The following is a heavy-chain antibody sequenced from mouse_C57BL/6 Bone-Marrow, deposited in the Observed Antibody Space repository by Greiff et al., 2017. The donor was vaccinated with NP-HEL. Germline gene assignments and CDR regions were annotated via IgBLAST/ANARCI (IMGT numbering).Heavy chain of an antibody. Sequence: VKLMESGAELARPGASVKLSCKASGYTFTSYGISWVKQRTGQGLEWIGEIYPRSGNTYYNEKFKGKATLTADKSSSTAYMELRILTSEDSAVYFGARKGQLRLHYYAMDYWGQGTSVTVSS. CDR2: IYPRSGNT. V-gene: IGHV1-81*01. J-gene: IGHJ4*01. CDR3: ARKGQLRLHYYAMDY. D-gene: IGHD3-2*02. CDR1: GYTFTSYG.